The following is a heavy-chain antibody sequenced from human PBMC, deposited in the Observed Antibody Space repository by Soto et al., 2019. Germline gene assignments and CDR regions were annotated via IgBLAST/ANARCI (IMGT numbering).Heavy chain of an antibody. D-gene: IGHD3-16*02. CDR3: AKKLGELSLWGAFDI. Sequence: PGGSLRLSCAASGFTFDDYAMHWVRQAPGKGLEWVSGISWNSGSIGYADSVKGRFTISRDNAKNSLYLQMNSLRAEDTALYYCAKKLGELSLWGAFDIWGQGTMVTVSS. V-gene: IGHV3-9*01. CDR2: ISWNSGSI. CDR1: GFTFDDYA. J-gene: IGHJ3*02.